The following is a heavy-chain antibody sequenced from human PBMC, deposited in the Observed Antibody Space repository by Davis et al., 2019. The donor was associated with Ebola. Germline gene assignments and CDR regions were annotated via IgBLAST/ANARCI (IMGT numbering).Heavy chain of an antibody. CDR2: INPYNGNT. Sequence: ASVTVSCKASGYTFTTYGISWVRQAPGQGLEWMGWINPYNGNTNYAQKLQGRLTMTTDTFTSTAYMEVRSLRSDDTAVYYCAREAAAGTVGMDVWGKGTTVTVFS. CDR1: GYTFTTYG. D-gene: IGHD1-14*01. J-gene: IGHJ6*04. V-gene: IGHV1-18*01. CDR3: AREAAAGTVGMDV.